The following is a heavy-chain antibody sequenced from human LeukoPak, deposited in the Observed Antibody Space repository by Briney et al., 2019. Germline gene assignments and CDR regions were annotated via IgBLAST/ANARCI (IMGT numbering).Heavy chain of an antibody. D-gene: IGHD3-22*01. V-gene: IGHV3-20*01. J-gene: IGHJ4*02. CDR3: ARGAQLDSSPHDY. CDR2: INWNGGST. Sequence: VRHAPGKGLEWVSGINWNGGSTGYADSVKGRFTISRDNAKNSLYLQMNSLRAEDTALYHCARGAQLDSSPHDYWGQGTLVTVSS.